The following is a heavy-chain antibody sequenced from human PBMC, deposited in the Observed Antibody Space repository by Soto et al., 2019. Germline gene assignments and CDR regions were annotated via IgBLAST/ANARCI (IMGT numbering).Heavy chain of an antibody. CDR2: IIHLFGRT. J-gene: IGHJ6*02. V-gene: IGHV1-69*01. D-gene: IGHD4-4*01. Sequence: QVQVVQSGAEVKKPGSSVNVSCKASEDIFRNYAITWVRRAHGQGLGWMGVIIHLFGRTNYSQKFQGRITPTEDESTNTAYLELSGLRSEDTALYFCVPQQPPTIVGSPAVDVWGQGPTVTV. CDR3: VPQQPPTIVGSPAVDV. CDR1: EDIFRNYA.